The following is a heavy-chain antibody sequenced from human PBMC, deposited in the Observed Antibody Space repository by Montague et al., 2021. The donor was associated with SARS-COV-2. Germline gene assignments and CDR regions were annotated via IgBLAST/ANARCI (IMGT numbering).Heavy chain of an antibody. CDR1: GASISSGDYY. CDR2: IYTSGGT. CDR3: ARETRAYCSGGSCPHGWFDP. Sequence: TLSLTCTVSGASISSGDYYWSWIRQPAGKGLEWIGRIYTSGGTKYNPSLNSRVTILVDTSKNQFSLNLRSVTAADTAVYYCARETRAYCSGGSCPHGWFDPWGQGTLVTVSS. D-gene: IGHD2-15*01. V-gene: IGHV4-61*02. J-gene: IGHJ5*02.